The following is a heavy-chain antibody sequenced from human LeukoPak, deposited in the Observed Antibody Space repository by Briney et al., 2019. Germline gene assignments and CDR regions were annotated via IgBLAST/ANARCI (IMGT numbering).Heavy chain of an antibody. J-gene: IGHJ5*02. Sequence: PGGSLRLSCAASGFSFRNYGMRWVRRAPGKRLEWVAFIRYDGKNTKYHVDSVKGRFTISRDNSKNTLYLQMNSLTPEDTAVYYCARAPPGIAAAGLLDPWGQGTLVTVSS. CDR2: IRYDGKNTK. V-gene: IGHV3-30*02. D-gene: IGHD6-13*01. CDR1: GFSFRNYG. CDR3: ARAPPGIAAAGLLDP.